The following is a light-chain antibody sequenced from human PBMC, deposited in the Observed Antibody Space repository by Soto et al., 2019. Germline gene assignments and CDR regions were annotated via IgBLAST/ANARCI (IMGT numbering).Light chain of an antibody. V-gene: IGLV1-47*02. CDR2: GNS. J-gene: IGLJ3*02. CDR3: AAWDDSLSGVE. Sequence: QAVVTQPPSASGTPGQRVTLSCSGSSSNIGFNAVNWYQQLPGTAPKLVMHGNSQRPSGVPDRFSGSKSGTSASLAISGLRTEDEAQYYCAAWDDSLSGVEFGRGTKLTVL. CDR1: SSNIGFNA.